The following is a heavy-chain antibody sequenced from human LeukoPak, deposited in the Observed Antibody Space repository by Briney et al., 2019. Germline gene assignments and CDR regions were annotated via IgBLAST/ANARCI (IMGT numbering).Heavy chain of an antibody. D-gene: IGHD2-21*02. V-gene: IGHV3-74*01. J-gene: IGHJ4*02. CDR2: IKSDESST. CDR3: ARDVAVVTASSFDN. CDR1: GFTFNNYW. Sequence: GGSLRLSCAASGFTFNNYWMHWVRQAPGKGLVWVSSIKSDESSTRYADSVKGRFTISRDNAKKTLYLQMHSLRAEDTAVYFCARDVAVVTASSFDNWGQGTRVTVSS.